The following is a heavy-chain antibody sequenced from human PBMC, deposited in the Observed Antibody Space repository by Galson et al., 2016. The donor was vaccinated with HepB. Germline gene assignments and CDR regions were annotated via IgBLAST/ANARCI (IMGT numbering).Heavy chain of an antibody. CDR1: GFTFSRYW. D-gene: IGHD4-23*01. J-gene: IGHJ4*02. CDR3: AKTLYGGNSD. V-gene: IGHV3-74*01. Sequence: SLRLSCAASGFTFSRYWMHWVRQVPGKGLVWVSRINSDGSSRNYADSVKGRFTISRDNAESTLYLQMNSLRAEDTAVYYCAKTLYGGNSDWGQGTLVTVSS. CDR2: INSDGSSR.